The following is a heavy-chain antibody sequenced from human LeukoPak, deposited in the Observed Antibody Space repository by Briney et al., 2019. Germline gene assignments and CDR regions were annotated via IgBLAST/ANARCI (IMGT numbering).Heavy chain of an antibody. J-gene: IGHJ6*02. CDR3: ARDLAIAAAPYGMDV. CDR1: GYTFTRYY. Sequence: ASVKVSCKASGYTFTRYYLHWVRQAPGQGLEWMGIINPSGGRTNNAQQFQGRVTMTRDTSTSTVYMQLSSLRSEDTAVYYCARDLAIAAAPYGMDVWGQGTTVTFSS. D-gene: IGHD6-13*01. V-gene: IGHV1-46*01. CDR2: INPSGGRT.